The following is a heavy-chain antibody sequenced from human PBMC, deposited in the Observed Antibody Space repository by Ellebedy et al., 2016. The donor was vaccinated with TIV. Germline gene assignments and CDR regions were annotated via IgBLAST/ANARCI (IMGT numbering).Heavy chain of an antibody. Sequence: GESLKISCAASGFTFSSYWMSWVRQAPGKGLEWVANIKQDGSEKYYVDSVKGRFTISRDNAKNSLYLQMNSLRAEDTAVYYCATGELGGASWGQGTLVTVSS. CDR1: GFTFSSYW. CDR2: IKQDGSEK. D-gene: IGHD7-27*01. V-gene: IGHV3-7*01. J-gene: IGHJ4*02. CDR3: ATGELGGAS.